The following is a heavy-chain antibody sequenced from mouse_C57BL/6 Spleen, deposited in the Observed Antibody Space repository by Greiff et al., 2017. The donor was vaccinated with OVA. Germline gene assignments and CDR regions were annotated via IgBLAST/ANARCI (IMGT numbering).Heavy chain of an antibody. J-gene: IGHJ1*03. CDR1: GYTFTSYG. V-gene: IGHV1-81*01. D-gene: IGHD2-4*01. CDR2: IYPRSGTT. Sequence: QVQLQQSGAELARPGASVKLSCKASGYTFTSYGISWVKQRTGQGLEWIGEIYPRSGTTYYNEKFKGKATLTADKSSSTAYMELRSLTSEDAAVYFCARRYDYGGYWYFDVWGTGTTVTVSS. CDR3: ARRYDYGGYWYFDV.